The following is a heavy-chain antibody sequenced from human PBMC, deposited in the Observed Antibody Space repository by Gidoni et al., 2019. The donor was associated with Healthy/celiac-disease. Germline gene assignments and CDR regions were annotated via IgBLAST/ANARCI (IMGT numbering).Heavy chain of an antibody. CDR2: ISTYNGNT. CDR1: GYTFTSDG. V-gene: IGHV1-18*01. CDR3: ARVIAVAGRGWFDP. D-gene: IGHD6-19*01. J-gene: IGHJ5*02. Sequence: QVQLVQSGAEVKKPGASVKVSCKASGYTFTSDGISWVRQAPGQGLEWMGWISTYNGNTNNARRLQGRVTMTTDPSTSTAYMELRSLRSDDTAVYCCARVIAVAGRGWFDPWGQGTLVTVSS.